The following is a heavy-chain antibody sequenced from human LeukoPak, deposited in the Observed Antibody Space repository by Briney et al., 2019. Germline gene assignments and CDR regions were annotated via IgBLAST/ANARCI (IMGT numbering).Heavy chain of an antibody. CDR1: GFTFSSYS. CDR3: ARGCIAAAVVAFDI. V-gene: IGHV3-21*01. D-gene: IGHD6-13*01. CDR2: ISSSSSYI. J-gene: IGHJ3*02. Sequence: PGGSLRLSCAATGFTFSSYSMNWVRQAPGKGLEWVSSISSSSSYIYYADSVKGRFTISRDNAKNSLYLQMNSLRAEDTAVYYCARGCIAAAVVAFDIWGQGTMVTVSS.